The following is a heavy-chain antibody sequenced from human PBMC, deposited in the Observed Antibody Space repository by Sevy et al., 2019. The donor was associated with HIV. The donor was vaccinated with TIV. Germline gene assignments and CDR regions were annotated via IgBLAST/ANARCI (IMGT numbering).Heavy chain of an antibody. CDR3: ATQGTGEQRAGFDF. CDR2: IGVRGDT. J-gene: IGHJ4*02. V-gene: IGHV3-13*01. Sequence: GGSLRLSCAASGFTFNKYDMHWVRQPTGKGLEWVSGIGVRGDTHYPGAVKGRFTISRENAKNSLYLQMDDLRAGDTAGSYCATQGTGEQRAGFDFWGQGTLVTVSS. CDR1: GFTFNKYD. D-gene: IGHD7-27*01.